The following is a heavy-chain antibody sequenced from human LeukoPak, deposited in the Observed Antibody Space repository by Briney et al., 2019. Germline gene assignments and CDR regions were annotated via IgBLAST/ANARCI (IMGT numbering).Heavy chain of an antibody. Sequence: ASVKVSCKASGYTFTGYYMHWVRQAPGQGLEWMGRINPNSGGTNYAQKFQGRVTMTRDTSISTAYMELSRLRSDDTAVYYCARDIAVAGTSGDYWGQGTLVTVSS. CDR3: ARDIAVAGTSGDY. J-gene: IGHJ4*02. V-gene: IGHV1-2*06. D-gene: IGHD6-19*01. CDR1: GYTFTGYY. CDR2: INPNSGGT.